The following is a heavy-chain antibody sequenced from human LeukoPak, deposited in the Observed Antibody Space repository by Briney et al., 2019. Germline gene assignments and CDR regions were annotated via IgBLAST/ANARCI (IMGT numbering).Heavy chain of an antibody. V-gene: IGHV4-30-4*01. CDR1: GGSITSDASY. D-gene: IGHD3-10*01. CDR3: AEEKYDYGSRSALDY. J-gene: IGHJ4*02. CDR2: IYYTGST. Sequence: SETLSLTCTVSGGSITSDASYWSWIRQPPGKGLEWIGYIYYTGSTYYDPSLKSRLTMSVDTSKNQFSLKLSSVTAADTALYYCAEEKYDYGSRSALDYWGQGTLVTVSS.